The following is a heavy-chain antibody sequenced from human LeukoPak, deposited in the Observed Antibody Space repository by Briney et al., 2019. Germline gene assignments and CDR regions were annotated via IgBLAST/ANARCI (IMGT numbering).Heavy chain of an antibody. CDR3: ARDTYSSSWYGGDSFDI. J-gene: IGHJ3*02. D-gene: IGHD6-13*01. V-gene: IGHV3-21*01. Sequence: PGGSLRLSCAASGLTFSSYSMNWVRQAPGKGLEWVSSISSSSSYIYYADSVKGRFTISRDNAKNSLYLQMNSLRAEDTAVYYCARDTYSSSWYGGDSFDIWGQGTMVTVSS. CDR1: GLTFSSYS. CDR2: ISSSSSYI.